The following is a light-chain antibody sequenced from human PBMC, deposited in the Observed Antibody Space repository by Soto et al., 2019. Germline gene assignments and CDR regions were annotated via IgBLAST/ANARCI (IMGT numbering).Light chain of an antibody. J-gene: IGKJ1*01. V-gene: IGKV1-39*01. CDR2: GAS. Sequence: IQMTQSPSSLSASVGDRVTITCRASQTIDKYLNWYQHIPGPAPKLLIYGASSLHSGVPTRFSGSGGGTYFTLTISSLQHEDFATYYCQQSYSSPWTFGRGTRVE. CDR1: QTIDKY. CDR3: QQSYSSPWT.